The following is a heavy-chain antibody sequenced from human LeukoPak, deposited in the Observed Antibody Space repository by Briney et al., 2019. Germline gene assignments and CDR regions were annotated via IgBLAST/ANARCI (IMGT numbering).Heavy chain of an antibody. Sequence: PSETLSLTCTVSGGSISSYYWSWIRQPPGKGLEWIGYIYNSGSTNYNPSLKSRATISVDTSKNQFSLKLSSVTAADTAVYYCARGITVASPWGQGTLVTVSS. CDR1: GGSISSYY. J-gene: IGHJ5*02. D-gene: IGHD6-19*01. CDR3: ARGITVASP. V-gene: IGHV4-59*01. CDR2: IYNSGST.